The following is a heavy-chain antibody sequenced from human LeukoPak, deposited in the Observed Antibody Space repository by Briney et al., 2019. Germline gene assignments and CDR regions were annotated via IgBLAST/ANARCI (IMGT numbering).Heavy chain of an antibody. V-gene: IGHV3-53*01. J-gene: IGHJ5*02. D-gene: IGHD1-26*01. CDR2: IYSGGST. CDR3: ARDSVGATRFDP. Sequence: GGSLRLSCAASGFTVSSNYMSWVRQAPGKGLEWVSVIYSGGSTYYADSVKGRFTISRDNSKNTLYLQMNSLRAEDTAVYYYARDSVGATRFDPWGQGTLVTVSS. CDR1: GFTVSSNY.